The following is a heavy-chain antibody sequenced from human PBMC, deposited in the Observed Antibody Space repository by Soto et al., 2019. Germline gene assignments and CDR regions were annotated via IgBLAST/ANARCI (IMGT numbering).Heavy chain of an antibody. D-gene: IGHD3-16*01. CDR2: ITSISTYM. V-gene: IGHV3-21*01. CDR1: AFLFSDYS. CDR3: ARDRLKSGRHYDPDAFDL. Sequence: EVQLVESGGGLVKPGGSLRLSCAASAFLFSDYSMNWVRRAPGKGLEWVSSITSISTYMYYADSVQGRFTISIDNAKNTLYLQMNTQRAEDTAVDYGARDRLKSGRHYDPDAFDLWGQGTMVTVS. J-gene: IGHJ3*01.